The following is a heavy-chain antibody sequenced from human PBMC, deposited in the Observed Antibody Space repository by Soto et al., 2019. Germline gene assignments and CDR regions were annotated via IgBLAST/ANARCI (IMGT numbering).Heavy chain of an antibody. CDR2: IYFNGITT. Sequence: VGSLRLSCTASGFTFNTHWLHWVRQAPGKGLVWVSRIYFNGITTNYADSVKGRLTVSRDNAKNTVYLHVNTLRDEDTAVYYCARGGAMGVDYWGQGTLVTVSS. V-gene: IGHV3-74*01. CDR1: GFTFNTHW. CDR3: ARGGAMGVDY. J-gene: IGHJ4*02. D-gene: IGHD1-26*01.